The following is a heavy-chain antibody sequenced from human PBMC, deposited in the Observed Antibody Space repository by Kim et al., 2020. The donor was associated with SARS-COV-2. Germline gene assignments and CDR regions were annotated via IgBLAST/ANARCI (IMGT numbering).Heavy chain of an antibody. CDR3: ARGNEWFEILSTDLDY. CDR2: INPKSGGT. V-gene: IGHV1-2*02. J-gene: IGHJ4*02. D-gene: IGHD3-3*01. CDR1: GYTFTDYY. Sequence: ASVKVSCKASGYTFTDYYLHWVRQAPGQGLEWMGWINPKSGGTNSALKFRGRVTMTRDTSINTAYMELPSLTSGDTAMYYCARGNEWFEILSTDLDYWGQGTLVTVSS.